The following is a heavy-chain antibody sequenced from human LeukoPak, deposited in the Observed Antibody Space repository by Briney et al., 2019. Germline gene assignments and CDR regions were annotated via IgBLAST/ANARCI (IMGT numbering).Heavy chain of an antibody. CDR3: ASLRIASYSFDY. V-gene: IGHV4-38-2*01. CDR1: GYSISSGYY. D-gene: IGHD3-10*01. Sequence: PSETLSLTCAVSGYSISSGYYWGWIRQPPGKGLEWIANIYHTGTTYYSPSLKSRVIISVDTSKSQFSLKVSSVTAADTALYYCASLRIASYSFDYWGQGTLVTVSS. CDR2: IYHTGTT. J-gene: IGHJ4*02.